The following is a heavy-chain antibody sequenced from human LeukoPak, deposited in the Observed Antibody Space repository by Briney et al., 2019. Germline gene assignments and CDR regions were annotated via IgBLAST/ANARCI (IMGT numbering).Heavy chain of an antibody. D-gene: IGHD5-12*01. CDR3: ARDSGYTGSDAFDI. CDR2: IYSAGRT. CDR1: GFTVSSNY. J-gene: IGHJ3*02. Sequence: PGGSLRLSCAASGFTVSSNYMSWVRQAPGKWLEWVSVIYSAGRTYYADSVKGRFTISRDNSKNTLYLQMDSLRTEDTAVYYCARDSGYTGSDAFDIWGQGTMVTVSS. V-gene: IGHV3-66*02.